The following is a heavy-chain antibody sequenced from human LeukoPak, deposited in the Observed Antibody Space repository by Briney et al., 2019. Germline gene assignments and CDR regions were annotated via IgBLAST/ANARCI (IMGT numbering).Heavy chain of an antibody. CDR2: MNPNSGNT. D-gene: IGHD3-10*01. CDR3: ARGVRFGDFDF. J-gene: IGHJ4*02. Sequence: ASVKVSCKASGGTFSSYAISWVRQAPGQGLEWMGKMNPNSGNTAYAQKFQARVTMTSNTSITTAYMEVSSLTSEDTAVYYCARGVRFGDFDFWGQGTLVTVSS. V-gene: IGHV1-8*02. CDR1: GGTFSSYA.